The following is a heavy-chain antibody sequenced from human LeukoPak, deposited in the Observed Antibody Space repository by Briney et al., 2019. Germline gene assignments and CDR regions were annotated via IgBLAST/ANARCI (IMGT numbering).Heavy chain of an antibody. D-gene: IGHD3-9*01. CDR1: GYTFTSYD. J-gene: IGHJ4*02. CDR3: ARGSVSMLRYFDWLLTG. Sequence: GASVKVSCKASGYTFTSYDINWVRQATGQGLEWMGGIIPIFGTANYAQKFQGRVTITADESTSTAYMELSSLRSEDTAVYYCARGSVSMLRYFDWLLTGWGQGTLVTVSS. V-gene: IGHV1-69*13. CDR2: IIPIFGTA.